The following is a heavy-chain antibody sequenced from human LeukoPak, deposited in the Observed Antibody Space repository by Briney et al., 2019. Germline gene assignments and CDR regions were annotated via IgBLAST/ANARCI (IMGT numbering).Heavy chain of an antibody. CDR1: GGSISSYY. Sequence: SETLSLTCTVSGGSISSYYWGWIRQPPGKGLKWIGSIYYSGSTYYNPSLKSRVTISVDTSKNQFSLKLSSVTAADTAVYYCARYTVAAIDAFDIWGQGTLVTVSS. CDR3: ARYTVAAIDAFDI. CDR2: IYYSGST. J-gene: IGHJ3*02. V-gene: IGHV4-39*01. D-gene: IGHD6-19*01.